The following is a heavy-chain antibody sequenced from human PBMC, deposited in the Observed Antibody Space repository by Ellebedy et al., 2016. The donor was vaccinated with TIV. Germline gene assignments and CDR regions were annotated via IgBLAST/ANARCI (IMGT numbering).Heavy chain of an antibody. V-gene: IGHV3-30-3*01. J-gene: IGHJ4*02. CDR1: GFTFSSHA. CDR2: ISYDGSRR. CDR3: ARAVIGKEDFDY. D-gene: IGHD3-10*01. Sequence: GESLKISCAASGFTFSSHAMHWVRQAPGKGLEWVTFISYDGSRRYYADSVKGRFTLSRDNSKNTLDLQMNSLTTEDTAVYYCARAVIGKEDFDYWGQGSLVSVSS.